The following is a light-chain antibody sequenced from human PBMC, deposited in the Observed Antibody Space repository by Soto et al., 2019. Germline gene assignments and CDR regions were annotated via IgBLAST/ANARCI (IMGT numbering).Light chain of an antibody. CDR2: DAS. J-gene: IGKJ1*01. CDR1: QSISSW. CDR3: QQYSSSSEWK. V-gene: IGKV1-5*01. Sequence: DIQMTQSPSTLSASVGDRVSITCRASQSISSWLAWYQQKPGKAPKLLIYDASSLESGVPSRFSGSGSGKEFTLTISSLQPDDFATYYCQQYSSSSEWKFGQGTKVDIK.